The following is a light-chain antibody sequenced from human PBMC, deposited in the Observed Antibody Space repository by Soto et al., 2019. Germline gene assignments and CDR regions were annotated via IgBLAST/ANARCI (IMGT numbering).Light chain of an antibody. V-gene: IGLV2-14*01. CDR2: DVN. CDR3: CSYATGSVYV. J-gene: IGLJ1*01. Sequence: QSALTQPASVSGSPGQSITISCTGTSSDVGGYNYVSWYQQHPGKVPKLMMFDVNNRPSGVSNRFSGSKSGNTASLTISGLQAEDEADYLCCSYATGSVYVFGTGTKVTVL. CDR1: SSDVGGYNY.